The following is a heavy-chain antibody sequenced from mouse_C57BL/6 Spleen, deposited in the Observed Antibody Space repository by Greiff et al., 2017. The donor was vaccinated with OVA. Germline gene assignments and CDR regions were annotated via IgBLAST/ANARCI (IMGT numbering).Heavy chain of an antibody. CDR3: ARCEIYDGYPYDMDD. V-gene: IGHV1-18*01. Sequence: EVQLQQSGPELVKPGASVKIPCKASGYTFTDYNMDWVKQSHGKSLEWIGDINPNNGGTIYNQKFKGKATLTVDKSSSTAYMELRSLTSEDTAVYYCARCEIYDGYPYDMDDWGKGTSVTVSS. CDR1: GYTFTDYN. CDR2: INPNNGGT. D-gene: IGHD2-3*01. J-gene: IGHJ4*01.